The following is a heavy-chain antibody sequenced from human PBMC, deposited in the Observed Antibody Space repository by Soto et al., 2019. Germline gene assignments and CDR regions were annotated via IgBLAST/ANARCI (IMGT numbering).Heavy chain of an antibody. J-gene: IGHJ3*02. CDR3: AKDRNDHDNAGGAFDI. CDR1: GFTFDDYA. CDR2: ISWNSGNL. Sequence: EVQLVESGGGLVQPGRSLRLSCAASGFTFDDYAMHWVRQAPGKGLEWVSGISWNSGNLGYADSVKGRFTISRDNAKNSLNLQMNSLRAEDTALYYCAKDRNDHDNAGGAFDIWGQGTMVTVSS. V-gene: IGHV3-9*01. D-gene: IGHD3-16*01.